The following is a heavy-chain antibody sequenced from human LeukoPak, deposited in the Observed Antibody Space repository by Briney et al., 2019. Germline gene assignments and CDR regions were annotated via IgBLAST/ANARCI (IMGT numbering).Heavy chain of an antibody. V-gene: IGHV5-51*01. CDR3: ARPPSRVTGTTEDY. CDR2: IYPGHSDT. J-gene: IGHJ4*02. CDR1: GYSFATYW. D-gene: IGHD1-20*01. Sequence: GESLKISCKASGYSFATYWIGWVRQMPGKGLEWMGIIYPGHSDTRYSPSFQGQVTISADKSINTAYLQWRSLKASDSAMYYCARPPSRVTGTTEDYWGQGTLVTVSS.